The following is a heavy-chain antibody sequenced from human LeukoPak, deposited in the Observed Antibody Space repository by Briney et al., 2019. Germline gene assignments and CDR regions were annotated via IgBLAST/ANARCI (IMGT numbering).Heavy chain of an antibody. J-gene: IGHJ5*02. V-gene: IGHV4-30-2*01. CDR3: ARSLANNWFDP. CDR1: GGSISSGGYS. Sequence: SQTLSLTCAVSGGSISSGGYSWSWIRQPPGKGLEWIGYIYHSGSTYYNPSLKSRVTISVDRSKNQFSLKLSSVTAADTAVYYCARSLANNWFDPWGQGTLVTVSS. D-gene: IGHD3-16*01. CDR2: IYHSGST.